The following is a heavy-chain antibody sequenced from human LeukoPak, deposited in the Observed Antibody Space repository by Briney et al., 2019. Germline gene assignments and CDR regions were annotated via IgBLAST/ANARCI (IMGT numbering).Heavy chain of an antibody. D-gene: IGHD6-6*01. Sequence: GRSLRLSCAASGFTFDDYAMHWVRQAPGKGLEWVSGISWNSGSIGYADSVKGRFTISRDNAKNSLYLQMNSLRAEDMALYYCAKGSYLYYSSSSYWYFDLWGRGTLVTVSS. J-gene: IGHJ2*01. V-gene: IGHV3-9*03. CDR1: GFTFDDYA. CDR2: ISWNSGSI. CDR3: AKGSYLYYSSSSYWYFDL.